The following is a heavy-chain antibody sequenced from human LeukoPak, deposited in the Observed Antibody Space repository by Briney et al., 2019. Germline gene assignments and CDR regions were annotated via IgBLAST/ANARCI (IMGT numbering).Heavy chain of an antibody. CDR2: INHSGST. CDR1: GGSFSGYY. Sequence: SETLSLTCAVYGGSFSGYYWSWIRQPPGKGLEWIGEINHSGSTNYNPSLKSRVTISVDTSKNQFSLKLSSVTAADTAVYYCARDSGYSSSRDDYWGQGTLATVSS. D-gene: IGHD6-13*01. V-gene: IGHV4-34*01. J-gene: IGHJ4*02. CDR3: ARDSGYSSSRDDY.